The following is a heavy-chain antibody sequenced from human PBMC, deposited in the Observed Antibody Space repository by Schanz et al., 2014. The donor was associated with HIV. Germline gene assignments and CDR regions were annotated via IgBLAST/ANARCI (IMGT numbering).Heavy chain of an antibody. CDR3: AKRRDSGYAYFDY. Sequence: QVQLVESGGGVVQPGRSLRLSCAASGFTFSTCGMHWVRQAPGKGLEWVAVISYDGSNKYYADSVKGRFTISRDNSKNTLYLQMNSLRAEDTAVYYCAKRRDSGYAYFDYWGQGTLVTVSS. CDR2: ISYDGSNK. J-gene: IGHJ4*02. V-gene: IGHV3-30*18. D-gene: IGHD1-1*01. CDR1: GFTFSTCG.